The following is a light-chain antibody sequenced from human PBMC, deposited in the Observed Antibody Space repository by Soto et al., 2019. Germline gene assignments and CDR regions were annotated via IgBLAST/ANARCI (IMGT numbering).Light chain of an antibody. CDR3: SSLTTSFTYV. V-gene: IGLV2-14*02. J-gene: IGLJ1*01. Sequence: QSVLTQPASVSGSPGQSITISCTGTSSDVGSYSLVSWYQQHPGKAPRLMIYDGSKRPSGVSNRFSGSKSGNTASLTISGLQAEDEADYYCSSLTTSFTYVFGTGTKLTVL. CDR1: SSDVGSYSL. CDR2: DGS.